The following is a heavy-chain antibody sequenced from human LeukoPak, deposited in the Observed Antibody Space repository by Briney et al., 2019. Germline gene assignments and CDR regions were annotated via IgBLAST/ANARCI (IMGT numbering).Heavy chain of an antibody. V-gene: IGHV3-23*01. D-gene: IGHD4-17*01. J-gene: IGHJ1*01. Sequence: GGSLRLSCAASGFTVSSTYMSWVRQAPGKGLEWVSAISGSGGSTYYADSVKGRFTISRDNSKNTLYLQMNSLRAEDTAVYYCAKDPDYGDYVEPEYFQHWGQGTLVTVSS. CDR2: ISGSGGST. CDR3: AKDPDYGDYVEPEYFQH. CDR1: GFTVSSTY.